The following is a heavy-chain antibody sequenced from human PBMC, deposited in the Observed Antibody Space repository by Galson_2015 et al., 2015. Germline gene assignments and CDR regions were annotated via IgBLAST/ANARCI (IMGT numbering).Heavy chain of an antibody. Sequence: SLRLSCAASGFTFSNYAMSWVRQAPGKGLEWVSGISGSGDSTYYTDSVRGRFTISRDNSKNTVHLQMNSLRAEDTAVYYCARVRGTSWNKGDWLDPWGQGTLVTVSS. CDR2: ISGSGDST. D-gene: IGHD1/OR15-1a*01. V-gene: IGHV3-23*01. CDR1: GFTFSNYA. J-gene: IGHJ5*02. CDR3: ARVRGTSWNKGDWLDP.